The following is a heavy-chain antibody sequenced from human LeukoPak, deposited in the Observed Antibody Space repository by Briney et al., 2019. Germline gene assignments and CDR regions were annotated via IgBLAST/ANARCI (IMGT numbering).Heavy chain of an antibody. CDR1: GDSFSSYY. J-gene: IGHJ2*01. CDR3: ARETGHATSWRYWYLDL. CDR2: IYSSGST. Sequence: SATLSLTCTVSGDSFSSYYWSWIRRPAGKGLEWIGRIYSSGSTSHNPSLKSRVSMSIDTSKNQFSLNLSSVTAADTAVYHCARETGHATSWRYWYLDLWGRGTLVTVSS. V-gene: IGHV4-4*07. D-gene: IGHD2-2*01.